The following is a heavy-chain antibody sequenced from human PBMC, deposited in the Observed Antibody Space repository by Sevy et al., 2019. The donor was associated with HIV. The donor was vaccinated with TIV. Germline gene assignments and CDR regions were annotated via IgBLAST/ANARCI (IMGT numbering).Heavy chain of an antibody. D-gene: IGHD3-22*01. Sequence: SETLSLTCNVSDGSISKYYWSWIRQPPGKGLEWIGNVYYTGSTKYNPSLKSRVSISVDTSKNQFSLRLSSVTAADTAVYYCARDRGLIVPEYYFDSWGQGLLVTVSS. CDR2: VYYTGST. V-gene: IGHV4-59*01. J-gene: IGHJ4*02. CDR3: ARDRGLIVPEYYFDS. CDR1: DGSISKYY.